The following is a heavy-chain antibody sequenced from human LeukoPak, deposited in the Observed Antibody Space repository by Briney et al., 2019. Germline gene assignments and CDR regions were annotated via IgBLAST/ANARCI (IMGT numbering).Heavy chain of an antibody. D-gene: IGHD5-18*01. V-gene: IGHV3-23*01. CDR3: AKAANSYGNYYYYYMDV. J-gene: IGHJ6*03. Sequence: GGSLRLSCAASGFTFSSYAMSWVRQAPGKGLEWVSAISGSGGSTYYADSVKGRFTISRDNSKNTLYLQMNSLRAEDTAVYYCAKAANSYGNYYYYYMDVWGKGTTVTVSS. CDR1: GFTFSSYA. CDR2: ISGSGGST.